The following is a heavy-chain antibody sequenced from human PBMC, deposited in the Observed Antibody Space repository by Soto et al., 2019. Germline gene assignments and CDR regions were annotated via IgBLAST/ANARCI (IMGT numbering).Heavy chain of an antibody. J-gene: IGHJ6*02. CDR2: IYWDDDK. V-gene: IGHV2-5*02. CDR3: AHVWFGELSTYYGMDV. Sequence: QITLKESGPTLVKPTQTLTLTCTFSGFSLSTSGVGVGWIRQPPGKALEWLALIYWDDDKRYSPSPKSRLTITKDTSNNQVVLTMTNMDPVDTATYYCAHVWFGELSTYYGMDVWGQGTTVTFSS. D-gene: IGHD3-10*01. CDR1: GFSLSTSGVG.